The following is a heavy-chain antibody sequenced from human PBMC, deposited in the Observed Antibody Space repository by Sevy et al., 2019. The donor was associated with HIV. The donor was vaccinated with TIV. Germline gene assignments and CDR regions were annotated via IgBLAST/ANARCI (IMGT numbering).Heavy chain of an antibody. CDR2: IYYSGST. CDR1: GGSISSGGNY. CDR3: ARGGTYYYGWGSHPHNWFDP. D-gene: IGHD3-10*01. J-gene: IGHJ5*02. Sequence: SETLSLTCTVSGGSISSGGNYWSWIRQHPGKGLEWIGYIYYSGSTYYNPSLRSRVTISVDTSKNQFSLKLSSVTAADTAVYYCARGGTYYYGWGSHPHNWFDPWGQGTLVTVSS. V-gene: IGHV4-31*03.